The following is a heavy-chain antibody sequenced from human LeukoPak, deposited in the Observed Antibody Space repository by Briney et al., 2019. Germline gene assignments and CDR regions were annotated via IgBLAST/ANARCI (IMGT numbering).Heavy chain of an antibody. D-gene: IGHD5-12*01. CDR3: ARTSVATIYFDY. J-gene: IGHJ4*02. CDR1: AGSISSSSYY. V-gene: IGHV4-39*07. Sequence: SETLSLTCTVSAGSISSSSYYWGWIRQPPGKGLEWIGSIYYSGSTYYNPSLKSRVTISVDTSKNQFSLKLSSVTAADTAVYYCARTSVATIYFDYWGQGTLVTVSS. CDR2: IYYSGST.